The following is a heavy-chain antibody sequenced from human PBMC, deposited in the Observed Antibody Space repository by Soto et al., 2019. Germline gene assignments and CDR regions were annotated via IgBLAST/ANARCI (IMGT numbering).Heavy chain of an antibody. CDR1: GFTFASYT. CDR2: INSGGDTT. V-gene: IGHV3-23*01. Sequence: EVQLLESGGGMVQPGESLRLSCAASGFTFASYTMTWVRQAPGKGLEWVSTINSGGDTTYYSDSVKGRFTISRDSPKNTLFLLMTSPRAEDTAVYYCAKSGGPPASLDVYLDYWGQGTLVIVSS. CDR3: AKSGGPPASLDVYLDY. D-gene: IGHD2-2*01. J-gene: IGHJ4*02.